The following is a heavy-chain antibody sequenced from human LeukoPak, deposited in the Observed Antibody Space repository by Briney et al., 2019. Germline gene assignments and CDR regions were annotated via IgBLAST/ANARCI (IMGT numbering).Heavy chain of an antibody. CDR1: GGTFSSYA. D-gene: IGHD2-21*02. J-gene: IGHJ3*02. CDR2: IIPIFGTA. CDR3: ARTQNVVVTAIYAFDI. V-gene: IGHV1-69*05. Sequence: SXKVSCKASGGTFSSYAISWVRQAPGQGLEWMGGIIPIFGTANYAQKFQGRVTITTDESTRKDYMELRRLRSEDTAVYYCARTQNVVVTAIYAFDIWGQGTMVTVSS.